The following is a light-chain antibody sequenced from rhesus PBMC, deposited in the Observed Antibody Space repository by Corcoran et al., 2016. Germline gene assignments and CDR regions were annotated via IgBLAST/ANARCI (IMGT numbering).Light chain of an antibody. J-gene: IGKJ2*01. V-gene: IGKV1-22*01. CDR1: QGISTW. CDR3: QQYNSRPYS. CDR2: KAS. Sequence: DIRMTQSPPSLSASVGDTVTITCRASQGISTWLAWYQQKPGKAPKVLISKASSLQRGVPSRFSGSGSATVCTLTISSLQSEDFATYHCQQYNSRPYSFGQGTKVESK.